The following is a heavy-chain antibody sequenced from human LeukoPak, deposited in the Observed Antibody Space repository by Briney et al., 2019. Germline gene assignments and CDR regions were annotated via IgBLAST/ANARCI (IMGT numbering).Heavy chain of an antibody. Sequence: ASVKVSCKASGYRFTGYYMHWVRQAPGQGLEWMGRINLYSGGTNYAQKLHGKVNMTRDTPISTAYMELSRLRSDDAAVYYSARARSGYPPSLWGQGTLVTVS. CDR3: ARARSGYPPSL. CDR1: GYRFTGYY. D-gene: IGHD3-3*01. V-gene: IGHV1-2*06. J-gene: IGHJ4*02. CDR2: INLYSGGT.